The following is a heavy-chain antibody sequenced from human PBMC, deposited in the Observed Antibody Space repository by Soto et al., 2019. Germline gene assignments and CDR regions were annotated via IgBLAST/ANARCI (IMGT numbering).Heavy chain of an antibody. CDR1: GGTFSSYA. CDR2: IIPIFGTA. V-gene: IGHV1-69*13. J-gene: IGHJ5*02. Sequence: GASVKVSCKASGGTFSSYAISWVRQAPGQRLEWMGGIIPIFGTANYAQKFQGRVTITADESTSTAYMELSSLRSEDTAVYYCARVMDCSGGSCPNWFDPWGQGTLVTVSS. CDR3: ARVMDCSGGSCPNWFDP. D-gene: IGHD2-15*01.